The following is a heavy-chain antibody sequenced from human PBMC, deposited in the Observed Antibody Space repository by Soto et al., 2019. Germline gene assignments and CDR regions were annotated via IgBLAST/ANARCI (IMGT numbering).Heavy chain of an antibody. CDR3: ARHYCSGGSCYERWFDP. CDR1: GYSFTSYW. V-gene: IGHV5-51*01. Sequence: GESLKISCKGSGYSFTSYWIGWVRQMPGKGLEWMGIIYPGDSDTRYSPSFQGQVTISADKSISTAYLQWSSLKASDTAMYYCARHYCSGGSCYERWFDPWGQGTLVTVSS. D-gene: IGHD2-15*01. J-gene: IGHJ5*02. CDR2: IYPGDSDT.